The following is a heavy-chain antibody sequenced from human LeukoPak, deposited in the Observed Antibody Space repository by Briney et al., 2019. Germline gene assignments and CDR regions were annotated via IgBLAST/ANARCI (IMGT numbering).Heavy chain of an antibody. Sequence: EASVKVSCKASGGTFSSYAISWVRQAPGQGLEWMGRIIPIFGTANYAQKFQGRVTITTDESTSTAYMELSSLRSGDTAVYYCARDRSGEWLVPGYFDYWGQGTLVTVSS. CDR2: IIPIFGTA. D-gene: IGHD6-19*01. CDR3: ARDRSGEWLVPGYFDY. V-gene: IGHV1-69*05. J-gene: IGHJ4*02. CDR1: GGTFSSYA.